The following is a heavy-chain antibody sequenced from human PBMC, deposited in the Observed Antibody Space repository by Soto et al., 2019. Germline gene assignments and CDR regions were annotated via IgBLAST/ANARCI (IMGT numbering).Heavy chain of an antibody. Sequence: ASAKVSCKASGYTFTSYYMHWVRQAPGQGLEWMGIINPSGGSTSYAQKFQGRVTMTRDTSTSTVYMELSRLRSEETAVYYCARVWGIKYSAMVTGGMEVWGQGTTVTVSS. D-gene: IGHD5-18*01. CDR1: GYTFTSYY. V-gene: IGHV1-46*01. CDR3: ARVWGIKYSAMVTGGMEV. CDR2: INPSGGST. J-gene: IGHJ6*02.